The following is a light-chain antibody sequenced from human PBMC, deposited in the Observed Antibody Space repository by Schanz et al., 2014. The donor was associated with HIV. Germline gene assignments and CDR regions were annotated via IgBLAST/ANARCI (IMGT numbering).Light chain of an antibody. CDR2: GAS. V-gene: IGKV3-20*01. J-gene: IGKJ3*01. CDR1: QSVSSD. CDR3: QQYGSSPPT. Sequence: EIVLTQSPGTLSLSPGERATLSCRASQSVSSDLACYQQKPGQAPRLLISGASSRATGIPDRFSGSGSGTDFTLTISRLEPEDFAVYYCQQYGSSPPTFGPGTKVDIK.